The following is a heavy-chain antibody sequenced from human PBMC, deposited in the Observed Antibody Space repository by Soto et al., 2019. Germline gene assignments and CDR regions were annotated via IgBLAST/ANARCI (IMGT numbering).Heavy chain of an antibody. CDR3: ARHFKQPTVTTYYYYYMDV. CDR2: IYYSGST. V-gene: IGHV4-39*01. D-gene: IGHD4-17*01. CDR1: GGSISSSSYY. Sequence: QLQLQESGPGLVKPSGTLSLTCTVSGGSISSSSYYWGWIRQPPGKGLEWIGSIYYSGSTYYNPSLKRRVTISVDTSKNQFSLKLSSVTAADTAVYYCARHFKQPTVTTYYYYYMDVWGKGTTVTVSS. J-gene: IGHJ6*03.